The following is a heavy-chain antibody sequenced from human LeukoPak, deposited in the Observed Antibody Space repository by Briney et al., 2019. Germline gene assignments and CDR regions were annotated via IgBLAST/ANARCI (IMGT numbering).Heavy chain of an antibody. V-gene: IGHV1-46*01. CDR1: GYTFTSYY. CDR2: INPSSGAT. D-gene: IGHD1-26*01. CDR3: ARATNFYYYYGMDV. J-gene: IGHJ6*02. Sequence: ASVKVSSKTSGYTFTSYYIHWVRQAPGQGLEWMGIINPSSGATNYAQKFQGRVTMTRDTSTSTVYMELSSQRSEDTAVYYCARATNFYYYYGMDVWGQGTTVTVSS.